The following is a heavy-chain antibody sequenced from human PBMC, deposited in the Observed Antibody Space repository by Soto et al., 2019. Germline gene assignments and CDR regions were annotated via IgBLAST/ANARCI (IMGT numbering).Heavy chain of an antibody. CDR1: GGSISSDY. V-gene: IGHV4-59*01. CDR3: AKDLSDYDFWSGYSYYFDY. J-gene: IGHJ4*02. CDR2: MYYSGGT. Sequence: SETLSLTCTVSGGSISSDYWSWIRRPPGKGLEWLGYMYYSGGTNYNPSVKSRITISTDTSRNQFSLKLTSVTAADTAVYYCAKDLSDYDFWSGYSYYFDYWGQGTLVTVSS. D-gene: IGHD3-3*01.